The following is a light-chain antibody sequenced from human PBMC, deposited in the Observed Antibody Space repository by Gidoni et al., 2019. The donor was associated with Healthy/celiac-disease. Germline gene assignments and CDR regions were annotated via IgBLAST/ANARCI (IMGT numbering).Light chain of an antibody. CDR3: QQNGSSRGS. Sequence: ELVLTQSPGTLSLSPGERATLSCMASQSVSSSYLAWYQQKPGQAPRLLIYGASSRATGIPDRFSGSGSGTDFTLTISRLEPEDFAVYYCQQNGSSRGSFGQGTKLEIK. CDR1: QSVSSSY. CDR2: GAS. V-gene: IGKV3-20*01. J-gene: IGKJ2*04.